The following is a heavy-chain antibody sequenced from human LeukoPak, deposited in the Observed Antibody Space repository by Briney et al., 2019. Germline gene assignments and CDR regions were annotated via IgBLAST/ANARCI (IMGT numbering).Heavy chain of an antibody. CDR2: INPNNGGT. CDR1: GYTFTGYY. V-gene: IGHV1-2*02. D-gene: IGHD3-3*01. Sequence: GASVKVSCKASGYTFTGYYIHWVRQAPGQGLEWMGWINPNNGGTNYAQKFQGRATMTRDTSISTAYMELSRLRSDDTAVYYCARDTARITIFGVAKYMDVWGKGTTVTVSS. CDR3: ARDTARITIFGVAKYMDV. J-gene: IGHJ6*03.